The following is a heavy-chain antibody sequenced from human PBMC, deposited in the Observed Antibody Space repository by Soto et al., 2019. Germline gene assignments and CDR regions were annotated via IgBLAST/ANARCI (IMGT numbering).Heavy chain of an antibody. CDR1: GFTFSSYS. D-gene: IGHD3-10*01. V-gene: IGHV3-48*01. CDR3: ARDGSAIWPTYYMDV. CDR2: ISSSSSTI. Sequence: PGGSLRLSCAASGFTFSSYSMNWVRQAPGKGLEWVSYISSSSSTIYYADSVKGRFTISRDNAKNSLYLQMNSLRAEDTAVYYCARDGSAIWPTYYMDVWGKGTTVTVSS. J-gene: IGHJ6*03.